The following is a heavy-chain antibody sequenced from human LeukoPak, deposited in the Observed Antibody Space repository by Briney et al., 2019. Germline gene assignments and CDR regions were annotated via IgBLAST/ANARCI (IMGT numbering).Heavy chain of an antibody. CDR2: ISGSGGST. V-gene: IGHV3-23*01. D-gene: IGHD2-2*01. Sequence: GGSLRLSCAASGFTFSSYAISWVRQAPGKGVEWVSAISGSGGSTYYADSVKGRFTISRDNSMNTLYLQMNSLRAEDTAVYYCAKVRSVVPAATYYFDYWGQGTLVTVSS. CDR1: GFTFSSYA. CDR3: AKVRSVVPAATYYFDY. J-gene: IGHJ4*02.